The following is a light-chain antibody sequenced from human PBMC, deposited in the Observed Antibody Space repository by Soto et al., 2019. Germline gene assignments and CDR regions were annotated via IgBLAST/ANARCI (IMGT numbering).Light chain of an antibody. J-gene: IGKJ4*01. Sequence: EIVMTQFPATFSVSPGERATVPCRASQSVSSNLAWYQEKPGQAPRLLIYGASTRATGIPARFTGSGYGTEFTLTISSLQSEDFAVYYCQQYHDWPLTFGGGTKVDI. CDR1: QSVSSN. V-gene: IGKV3-15*01. CDR3: QQYHDWPLT. CDR2: GAS.